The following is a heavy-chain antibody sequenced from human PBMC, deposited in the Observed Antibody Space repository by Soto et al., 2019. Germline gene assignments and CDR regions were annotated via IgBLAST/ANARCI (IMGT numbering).Heavy chain of an antibody. J-gene: IGHJ4*02. Sequence: QVQLVQSGAEMKKHGASVKVSCKASGYTFTSYGISWVRQAPGQGLEWMGWISAYNGNTNYAQKLQGRVTMTTDTSTGTADMELRSLRSDDTAVYYCASLGYCSGGSCPNDYWGQGTLVTVSS. V-gene: IGHV1-18*01. CDR1: GYTFTSYG. CDR2: ISAYNGNT. D-gene: IGHD2-15*01. CDR3: ASLGYCSGGSCPNDY.